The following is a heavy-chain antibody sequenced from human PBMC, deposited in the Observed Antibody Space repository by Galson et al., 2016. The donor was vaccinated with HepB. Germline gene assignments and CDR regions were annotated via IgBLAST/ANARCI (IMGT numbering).Heavy chain of an antibody. J-gene: IGHJ4*02. CDR3: VRSTFS. V-gene: IGHV3-7*01. CDR2: IKEDGSYK. Sequence: SLRLSCAAAGFTFSDYWMIWVRQAPGKGLECVAIIKEDGSYKDYADSVKGRFTISRDNAKNSVFLQMNSLRGEDTAVYYWVRSTFSWGQGTLVTVSS. CDR1: GFTFSDYW.